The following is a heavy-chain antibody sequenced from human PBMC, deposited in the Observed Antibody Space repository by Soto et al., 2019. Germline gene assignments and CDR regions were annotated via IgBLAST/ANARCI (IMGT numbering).Heavy chain of an antibody. V-gene: IGHV3-23*01. CDR2: INGGGVTT. CDR3: AKDRPPESIWTFNY. J-gene: IGHJ4*02. D-gene: IGHD3-9*01. Sequence: SLRLSCAASGCSFSGYTMNCVRQAQGKGLEWITGINGGGVTTYYADSVTFRFFISRDDSKNILYLQMNSPRAEDTAKYYCAKDRPPESIWTFNYWRRGTLVTGYS. CDR1: GCSFSGYT.